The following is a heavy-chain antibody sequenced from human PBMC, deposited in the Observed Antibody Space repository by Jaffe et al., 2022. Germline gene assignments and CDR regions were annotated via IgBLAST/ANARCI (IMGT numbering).Heavy chain of an antibody. CDR1: GGSFSGYY. V-gene: IGHV4-34*01. Sequence: QVQLQQWGAGLLKPSETLSLTCAVYGGSFSGYYWSWIRQPPGKGLEWIGEINHSGSTNYNPSLKSRVTISVDTSKNQFSLKLSSVTAADTAVYYCAADFWSGYGFDPWGQGTLVTVSS. CDR2: INHSGST. J-gene: IGHJ5*02. CDR3: AADFWSGYGFDP. D-gene: IGHD3-3*01.